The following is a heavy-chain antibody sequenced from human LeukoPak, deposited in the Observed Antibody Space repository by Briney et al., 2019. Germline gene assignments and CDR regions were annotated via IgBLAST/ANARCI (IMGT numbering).Heavy chain of an antibody. J-gene: IGHJ4*02. CDR2: IKQDGSEK. V-gene: IGHV3-7*01. CDR1: GFTFSSYW. CDR3: ARVRVRRSSGYYDY. Sequence: GSLRLSCAASGFTFSSYWVSWVRQAPGKGLEGVANIKQDGSEKYYVDSVKGRFTISRDNAKNSLYLQMNSLRAEDTAVYYCARVRVRRSSGYYDYWGQGTLVTVSS. D-gene: IGHD3-22*01.